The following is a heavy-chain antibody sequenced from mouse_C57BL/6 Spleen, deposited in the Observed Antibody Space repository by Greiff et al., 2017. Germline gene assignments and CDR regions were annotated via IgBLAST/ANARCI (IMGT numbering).Heavy chain of an antibody. J-gene: IGHJ2*01. CDR1: GFTFSSYA. D-gene: IGHD2-2*01. Sequence: EVQLVESVGLFFPPLFSLKLSCAASGFTFSSYAMSWVRQTPEKRLEWVATISDGGSYTYYPDNVKGRFTISRDNAKNNLYLQMSHLKSEDTAMYYCARDEVNFDYWGQGTTLTVSS. CDR3: ARDEVNFDY. V-gene: IGHV5-4*01. CDR2: ISDGGSYT.